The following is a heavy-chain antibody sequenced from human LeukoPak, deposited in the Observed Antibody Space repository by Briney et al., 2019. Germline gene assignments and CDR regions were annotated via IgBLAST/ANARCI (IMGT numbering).Heavy chain of an antibody. Sequence: GGSLRFSCVASGFTFSSYAMSWVRQAPGKGLEWVSAISGSGGNTYYADSVKGRFTISRDNSKNTLYLQMNSLRAEDTAVYYCAKTKDDNSGYYDYWGQGTLVTVSS. D-gene: IGHD3-22*01. CDR1: GFTFSSYA. J-gene: IGHJ4*02. V-gene: IGHV3-23*01. CDR3: AKTKDDNSGYYDY. CDR2: ISGSGGNT.